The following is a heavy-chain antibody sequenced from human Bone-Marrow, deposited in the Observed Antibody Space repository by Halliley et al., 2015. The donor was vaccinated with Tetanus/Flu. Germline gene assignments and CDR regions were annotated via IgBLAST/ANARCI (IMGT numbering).Heavy chain of an antibody. D-gene: IGHD6-13*01. CDR2: ISSSSSSI. CDR3: ARDLPGISAADRRAFDI. J-gene: IGHJ3*02. V-gene: IGHV3-21*01. Sequence: ISSSSSSIYYAGSVKGRFTISRDNAKNSLYLQMNSLRAEDTAVYYCARDLPGISAADRRAFDIWGQGTMVTVSS.